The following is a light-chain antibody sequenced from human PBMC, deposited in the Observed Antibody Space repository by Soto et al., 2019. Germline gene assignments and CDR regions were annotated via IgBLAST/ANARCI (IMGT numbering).Light chain of an antibody. CDR1: QTFTTY. V-gene: IGKV1-39*01. CDR3: QQSHSTPWT. J-gene: IGKJ1*01. Sequence: DIQMTQSPSSLSASVGDRVTITCRASQTFTTYLNWYQQKPGKAPKLLIYGASSLQSGVPSRFTGSGSGTDFILTISSLQPEDSATYHCQQSHSTPWTFGQGTKVEIK. CDR2: GAS.